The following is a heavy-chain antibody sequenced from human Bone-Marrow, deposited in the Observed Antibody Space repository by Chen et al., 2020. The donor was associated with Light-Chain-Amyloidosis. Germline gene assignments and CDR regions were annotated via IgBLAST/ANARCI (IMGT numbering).Heavy chain of an antibody. CDR2: IYPDDSDA. Sequence: QSGPEVKKPGESLKISCKGSGYTFPNYWIGWVRQMPGKGLEWMGVIYPDDSDARYSPSFEGQVTIXADKSITXXXXQWRSLKASDTAMYYCARRRDGYNFDYWGQGTLVTVSS. D-gene: IGHD5-12*01. CDR3: ARRRDGYNFDY. V-gene: IGHV5-51*01. CDR1: GYTFPNYW. J-gene: IGHJ4*02.